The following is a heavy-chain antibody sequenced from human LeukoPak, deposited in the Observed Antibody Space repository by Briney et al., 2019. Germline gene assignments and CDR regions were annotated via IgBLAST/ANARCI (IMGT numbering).Heavy chain of an antibody. CDR3: ARSIAAAGTMGY. CDR2: ISYDGSNK. CDR1: EFTFSSYG. D-gene: IGHD6-13*01. J-gene: IGHJ4*02. Sequence: PGGSLRLSCAASEFTFSSYGMHWVRQAPGKGLEWVAVISYDGSNKYYADSVKGRFTISRDNSKNTLYLQMNSLRAEDTAVYYCARSIAAAGTMGYWGQGTLVTVSS. V-gene: IGHV3-30*03.